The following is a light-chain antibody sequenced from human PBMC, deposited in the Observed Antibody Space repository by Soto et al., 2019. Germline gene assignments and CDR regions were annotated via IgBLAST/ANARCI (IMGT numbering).Light chain of an antibody. CDR2: GAS. CDR1: QSIRRN. V-gene: IGKV1-39*01. Sequence: DIQMTQSPSSLSASVGDRITNTCRTSQSIRRNLNWYQQKRGKAPELLIYGASTLQSGVPSRFSGSGSERDFTLNISSLQPEDSAIYYCQQSYSTRFTFGPGTKLDIK. J-gene: IGKJ3*01. CDR3: QQSYSTRFT.